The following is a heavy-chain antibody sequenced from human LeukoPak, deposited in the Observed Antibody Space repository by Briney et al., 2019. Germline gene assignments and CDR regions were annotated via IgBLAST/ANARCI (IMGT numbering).Heavy chain of an antibody. D-gene: IGHD6-6*01. CDR1: GYSISSGYY. CDR2: IYHSGST. CDR3: ARRGSSAGSFDY. Sequence: SETLSLTCAVSGYSISSGYYWGWIRQPPGQGLEWIGSIYHSGSTYYNPSLKSRVTISVDTSKNQFSLKLSSVTAADTAVYYCARRGSSAGSFDYWGQGTLVTVSS. V-gene: IGHV4-38-2*01. J-gene: IGHJ4*02.